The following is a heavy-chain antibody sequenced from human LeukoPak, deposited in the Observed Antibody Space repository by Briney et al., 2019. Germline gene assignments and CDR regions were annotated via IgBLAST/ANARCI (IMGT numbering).Heavy chain of an antibody. CDR2: FNPEDGET. CDR1: GYTFIDLS. D-gene: IGHD3-22*01. J-gene: IGHJ4*02. Sequence: ASVKVSCKVSGYTFIDLSMHWVRQAPGKGLEWMGGFNPEDGETNYAQKFQGRVTMTEDTSTATDYMELSNLRSEDTAVYYCATSYYYDSSGYYYDFDYWGQGTLVTVSS. CDR3: ATSYYYDSSGYYYDFDY. V-gene: IGHV1-24*01.